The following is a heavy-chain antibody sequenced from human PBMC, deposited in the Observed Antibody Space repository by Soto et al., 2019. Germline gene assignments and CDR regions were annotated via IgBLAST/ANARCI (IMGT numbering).Heavy chain of an antibody. Sequence: PGGSLRLSCAASGVTFNKYAMSWVRQAPGKGLDWVSAISGSGGSAYYADSVKGRFTISRDNSKNTLYLQMNSLRAEDTVVYYCAKEPTGYSYSHFDYWGQGTLDTV. J-gene: IGHJ4*02. CDR2: ISGSGGSA. CDR1: GVTFNKYA. CDR3: AKEPTGYSYSHFDY. D-gene: IGHD5-18*01. V-gene: IGHV3-23*01.